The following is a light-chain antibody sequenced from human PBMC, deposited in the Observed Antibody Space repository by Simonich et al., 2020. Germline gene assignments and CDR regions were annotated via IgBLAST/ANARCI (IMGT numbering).Light chain of an antibody. CDR2: EGS. J-gene: IGLJ2*01. Sequence: QSALTQPASVSGSPGQSITISCTGTSSDVGRYNLVSWYQQHPGKAPKLMIDEGSKRPSGVSNRFSGSNSGNTASLTISGLQAEDEADYYCCSYAGSSTVVFGGGTKLTVL. CDR1: SSDVGRYNL. CDR3: CSYAGSSTVV. V-gene: IGLV2-23*01.